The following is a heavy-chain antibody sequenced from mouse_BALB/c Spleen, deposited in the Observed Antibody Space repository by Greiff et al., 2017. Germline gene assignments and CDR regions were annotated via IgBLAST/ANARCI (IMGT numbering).Heavy chain of an antibody. Sequence: QVHVKQSGAELVRPGVSVKISCKGSGYTFTDYAMHWVKQSHAKSLEWIGVISTYYGDASYNQKFKGKATMTVDKSSSTAYMELARLTSEVSAIYYCARREDYGNYPFAYWGQGTLVTVSA. CDR3: ARREDYGNYPFAY. CDR2: ISTYYGDA. V-gene: IGHV1S137*01. J-gene: IGHJ3*01. CDR1: GYTFTDYA. D-gene: IGHD2-1*01.